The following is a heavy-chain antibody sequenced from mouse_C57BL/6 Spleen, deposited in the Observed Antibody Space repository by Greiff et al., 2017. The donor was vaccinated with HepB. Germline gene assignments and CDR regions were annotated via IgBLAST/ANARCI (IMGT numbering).Heavy chain of an antibody. CDR2: INYDGSST. J-gene: IGHJ2*01. D-gene: IGHD2-4*01. CDR3: ARGGGLRRGFDY. CDR1: GFTFSDYY. Sequence: EVKLVESEGGLVQPGSSMKLSCTASGFTFSDYYMAWVRQVPEKGLEWVANINYDGSSTYYLDSLKSRFIISRDNAKNSLYLQMSSLTSEDTATYYCARGGGLRRGFDYWGQGTTLTVSS. V-gene: IGHV5-16*01.